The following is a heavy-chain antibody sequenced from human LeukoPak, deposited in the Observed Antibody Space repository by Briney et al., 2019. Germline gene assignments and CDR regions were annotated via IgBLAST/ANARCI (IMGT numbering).Heavy chain of an antibody. CDR2: INWNGDTT. Sequence: GGSLRLSCAASGFTFDDYTIHWVRQAPGKGLEWVSLINWNGDTTYYADSVKGRFTISRDNSKNSLYLQMNSLRTEDTALYYCARGGGYSGYDYYYGMDVWGLGTTVTVSS. D-gene: IGHD5-12*01. V-gene: IGHV3-43*01. CDR3: ARGGGYSGYDYYYGMDV. CDR1: GFTFDDYT. J-gene: IGHJ6*02.